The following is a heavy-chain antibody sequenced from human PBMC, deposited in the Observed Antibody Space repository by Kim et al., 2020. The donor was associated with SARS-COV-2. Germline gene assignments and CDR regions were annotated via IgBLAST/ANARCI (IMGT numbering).Heavy chain of an antibody. J-gene: IGHJ5*02. D-gene: IGHD5-12*01. CDR3: VQGIFGGYDHH. CDR2: IRDNGGFT. V-gene: IGHV3-23*01. Sequence: GGSLRLSCAASGFTFSSDAMNWVRQAPGKGLEWVSTIRDNGGFTYYADSVKGRFTISRDISDHTLYLQMNSLRAEDTALYYCVQGIFGGYDHHWGQGTLVTVSS. CDR1: GFTFSSDA.